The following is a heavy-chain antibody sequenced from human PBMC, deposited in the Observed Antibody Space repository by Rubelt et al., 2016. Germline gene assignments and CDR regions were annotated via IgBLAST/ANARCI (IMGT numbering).Heavy chain of an antibody. CDR2: IKQDGSEK. J-gene: IGHJ4*02. D-gene: IGHD2-2*01. V-gene: IGHV3-7*03. CDR1: GFTFSSYW. Sequence: EVQLVESGGGLVQPGGSLRLSCAASGFTFSSYWMTWVRQAPGKGLEWVANIKQDGSEKYYVDSVKGRFTISRDNAKNSLYLQMNSLRAEDTAVYYCARRFCGSTSCFDHWGQGTLVTVSS. CDR3: ARRFCGSTSCFDH.